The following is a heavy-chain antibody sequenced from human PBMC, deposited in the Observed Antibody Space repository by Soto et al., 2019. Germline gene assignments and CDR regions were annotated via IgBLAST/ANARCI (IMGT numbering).Heavy chain of an antibody. J-gene: IGHJ3*02. D-gene: IGHD3-9*01. CDR1: GASISRNTYF. CDR2: IYYDGST. CDR3: AGLNFDILPAYYAFDI. V-gene: IGHV4-39*01. Sequence: SEALCHTYTGSGASISRNTYFLSWIRRPPGKGLECIGSIYYDGSTYYNPSLKSRLTISVDTSKNQLSLELNSVTAADTAVYYCAGLNFDILPAYYAFDIWGQGTMVT.